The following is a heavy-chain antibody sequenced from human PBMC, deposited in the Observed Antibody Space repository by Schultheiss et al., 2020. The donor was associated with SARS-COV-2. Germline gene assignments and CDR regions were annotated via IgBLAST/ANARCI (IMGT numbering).Heavy chain of an antibody. CDR1: GFTFSSYE. J-gene: IGHJ6*02. V-gene: IGHV3-48*03. Sequence: GESLKISCAASGFTFSSYEMNWVRQAPGKGLEWVSYISSSGSTIYYADSVKGRFTISRDNAKNSLYLQMNSLRAEDTAVYYCARDDEVGIVVVVAATPPYYYGMDVWGQGTTVTVSS. CDR2: ISSSGSTI. CDR3: ARDDEVGIVVVVAATPPYYYGMDV. D-gene: IGHD2-15*01.